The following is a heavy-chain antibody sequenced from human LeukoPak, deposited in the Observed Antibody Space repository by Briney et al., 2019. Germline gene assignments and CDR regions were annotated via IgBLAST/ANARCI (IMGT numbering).Heavy chain of an antibody. J-gene: IGHJ4*02. CDR2: IRYDGSNK. Sequence: GGSLRLSCAASGFTFSSYGMHWVRQAPGKGLEWVAFIRYDGSNKYYADSVKGRFTISRDNSKNTLYLQMNSLRAEDTAVYYCAKDQKASIAAAGTRGPFDYWGQGTLVIVSS. V-gene: IGHV3-30*02. CDR1: GFTFSSYG. D-gene: IGHD6-13*01. CDR3: AKDQKASIAAAGTRGPFDY.